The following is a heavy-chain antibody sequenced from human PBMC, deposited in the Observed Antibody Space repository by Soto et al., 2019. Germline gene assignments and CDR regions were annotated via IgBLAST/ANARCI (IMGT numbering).Heavy chain of an antibody. J-gene: IGHJ4*02. V-gene: IGHV4-34*01. CDR1: GGSFSGYY. D-gene: IGHD5-12*01. CDR2: INHSGGT. Sequence: PSETLSLTCAVYGGSFSGYYWSWIRQPPGKGLEWIGEINHSGGTNYNPSLKSRVTISVDTSKNQFSLKLSSVTAADTAVYYCARGARYSGYEFSYYFDYWGQGTLVTVSS. CDR3: ARGARYSGYEFSYYFDY.